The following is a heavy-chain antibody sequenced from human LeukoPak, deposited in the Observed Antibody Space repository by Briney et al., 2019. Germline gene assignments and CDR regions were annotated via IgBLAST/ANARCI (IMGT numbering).Heavy chain of an antibody. J-gene: IGHJ4*02. CDR3: ARGASGWYGYYFDY. D-gene: IGHD6-19*01. CDR2: IYTSGST. CDR1: GGSISTYY. Sequence: SETLSLTCTVSGGSISTYYWTWLRQPAGKGPEWIGRIYTSGSTNYNPSLKSRVTMSVDTSKNQFSLKLSSVTAADTAVYYCARGASGWYGYYFDYWGQGTLVTVSS. V-gene: IGHV4-4*07.